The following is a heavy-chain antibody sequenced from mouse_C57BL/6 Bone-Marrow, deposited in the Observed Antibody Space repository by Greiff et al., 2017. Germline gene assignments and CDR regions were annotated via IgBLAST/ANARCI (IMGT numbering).Heavy chain of an antibody. Sequence: VQLQQSGPELVKPGASVQISCKASGYSFTGYYMNWVKQSPEKSLEWIGEINPSTGGTTYNPKFKATATLPVYKSSSPAYMQLKSLTSEDSAVYYCARDALYYYGSSRYWYCDVGGTGTTVTVSS. CDR2: INPSTGGT. CDR1: GYSFTGYY. V-gene: IGHV1-42*01. D-gene: IGHD1-1*01. J-gene: IGHJ1*03. CDR3: ARDALYYYGSSRYWYCDV.